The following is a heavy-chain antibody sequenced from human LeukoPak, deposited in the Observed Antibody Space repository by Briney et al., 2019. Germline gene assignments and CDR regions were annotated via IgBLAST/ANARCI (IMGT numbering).Heavy chain of an antibody. Sequence: GGSLRLSCAASGFTFDDYAMHWVRQAPGKGLEWVSGISWNSGSIGYADSVKGRFTISRDNAKNSLYLQMNSLRAEDMALYYCAKDGTYDFWSGYYDYWGQGTLVTVSS. J-gene: IGHJ4*02. CDR3: AKDGTYDFWSGYYDY. D-gene: IGHD3-3*01. CDR2: ISWNSGSI. CDR1: GFTFDDYA. V-gene: IGHV3-9*03.